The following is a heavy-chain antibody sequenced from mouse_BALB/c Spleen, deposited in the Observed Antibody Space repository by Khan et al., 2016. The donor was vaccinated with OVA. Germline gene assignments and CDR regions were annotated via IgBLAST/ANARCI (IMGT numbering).Heavy chain of an antibody. Sequence: EGELVESGGGLVQPGGSLRLSCATSGFNFSNYYMTWVRQPPGKAPEWLGFIRNKADGYTTEYSASVKGRFTISRDNSQSILYLQMNTLRLEDSATYYCARDQVGSYFDYWGQGTTLTVSS. CDR1: GFNFSNYY. J-gene: IGHJ2*01. CDR2: IRNKADGYTT. V-gene: IGHV7-3*02. CDR3: ARDQVGSYFDY. D-gene: IGHD4-1*02.